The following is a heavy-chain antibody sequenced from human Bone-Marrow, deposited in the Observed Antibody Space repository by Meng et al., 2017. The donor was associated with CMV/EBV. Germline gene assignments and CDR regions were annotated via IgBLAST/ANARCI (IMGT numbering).Heavy chain of an antibody. D-gene: IGHD2-8*02. J-gene: IGHJ4*02. CDR1: GFTFSSYW. V-gene: IGHV3-7*01. Sequence: GESLKISCAASGFTFSSYWMSWVRQATGKGLEWVANIKQDGSEKYYVDSVKGRFTISRDNSKNTLYLQMNSLRDEDTGIYYCEKYRFGLSTGEEPEWGQGTQVTVSS. CDR2: IKQDGSEK. CDR3: EKYRFGLSTGEEPE.